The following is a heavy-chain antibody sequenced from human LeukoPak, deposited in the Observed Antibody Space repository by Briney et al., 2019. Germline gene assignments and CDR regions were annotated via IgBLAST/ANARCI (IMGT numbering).Heavy chain of an antibody. J-gene: IGHJ4*02. CDR3: ARRVGSTRFDF. CDR1: GGSISRYY. Sequence: SQTLSLTCTVSGGSISRYYWTWIRQTPEKGLEWIGYIYFSGSGSTNYNPSLKSRVTISIDMSRNQFSLKLTSVTAADTAVYYCARRVGSTRFDFWGQGSLVTVSS. V-gene: IGHV4-59*08. CDR2: IYFSGSGST. D-gene: IGHD1-26*01.